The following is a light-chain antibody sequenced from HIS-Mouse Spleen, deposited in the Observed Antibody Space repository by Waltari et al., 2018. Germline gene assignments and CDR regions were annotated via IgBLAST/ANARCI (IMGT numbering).Light chain of an antibody. V-gene: IGLV6-57*04. Sequence: NFMLTQPHSVSESPGKTVTISCTRSSGSIASNYVQWYQQRPGSAPTTVIYEDTQRPSGVPDRVSGSIDSSSNSASLTISGLKTEDEADYYCQSYDSSNLVFGGGTKLTVL. CDR2: EDT. J-gene: IGLJ3*02. CDR3: QSYDSSNLV. CDR1: SGSIASNY.